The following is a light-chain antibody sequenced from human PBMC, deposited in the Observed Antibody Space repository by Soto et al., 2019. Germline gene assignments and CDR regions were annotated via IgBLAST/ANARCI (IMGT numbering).Light chain of an antibody. CDR3: QHYNTCSKA. Sequence: DIHLTQSPSTLSTSVGARVTITCRASQSVSYWLAWYQQKPGKAPNLLIYDGSTLASGVPPRFSGGGFGTEFTLNISSLQPDDSAMYYCQHYNTCSKAFGPGTRVEIK. V-gene: IGKV1-5*01. J-gene: IGKJ3*01. CDR2: DGS. CDR1: QSVSYW.